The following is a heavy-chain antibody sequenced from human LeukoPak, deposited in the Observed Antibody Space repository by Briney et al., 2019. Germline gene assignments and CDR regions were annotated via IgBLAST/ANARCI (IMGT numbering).Heavy chain of an antibody. Sequence: SETLSLTCTVSGGSISSYYWSWIRQPAGKGLEWIGRIYSSGSTNSNPSLKSRVTMSVETSKNQFSLKLSSVTAADTAVYYCARSAVIVVSLDYWGQGTLVTVSS. J-gene: IGHJ4*02. V-gene: IGHV4-4*07. D-gene: IGHD3-22*01. CDR3: ARSAVIVVSLDY. CDR2: IYSSGST. CDR1: GGSISSYY.